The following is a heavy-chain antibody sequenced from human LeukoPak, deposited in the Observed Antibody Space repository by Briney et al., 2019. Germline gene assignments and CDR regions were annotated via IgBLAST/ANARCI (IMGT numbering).Heavy chain of an antibody. Sequence: SQTLSLTCTVSGGSISSGSYYWSWIRQPAGKGLEWIGRIYTSGSTNYNPSLKSRVTISVDTSKNQFSQKLSSVTAADTAVCYCARDRIAAALDYYMDVWGKGTTVTVSS. J-gene: IGHJ6*03. D-gene: IGHD6-13*01. CDR1: GGSISSGSYY. CDR2: IYTSGST. CDR3: ARDRIAAALDYYMDV. V-gene: IGHV4-61*02.